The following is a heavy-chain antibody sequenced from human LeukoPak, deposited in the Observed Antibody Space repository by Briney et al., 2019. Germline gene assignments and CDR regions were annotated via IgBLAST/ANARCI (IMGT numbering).Heavy chain of an antibody. D-gene: IGHD2-21*02. V-gene: IGHV3-30*04. CDR3: AKISCGSDCYKYYFDY. Sequence: PGGSLRLSCAASGFTFSSYAMHWVRQAPGKGLEWVAVISYDGSNKYYADSVKGRFTISRDNSKNTLYLQMNSLRAEDTAVYYCAKISCGSDCYKYYFDYWGQGTLVTVSS. CDR1: GFTFSSYA. J-gene: IGHJ4*02. CDR2: ISYDGSNK.